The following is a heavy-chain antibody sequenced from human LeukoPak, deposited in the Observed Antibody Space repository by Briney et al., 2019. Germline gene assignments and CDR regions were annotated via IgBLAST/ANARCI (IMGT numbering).Heavy chain of an antibody. CDR3: ARGNYVTLDAFDI. CDR2: IIPILGIA. CDR1: GYTFTSYG. Sequence: SVKVSFKASGYTFTSYGISWVRQAPGQGLEWMGRIIPILGIANYAQKFQGRVTITADKSTSTAYMELSSLRSEDTAVYYCARGNYVTLDAFDIWGQGTMVTVSS. D-gene: IGHD3-10*02. J-gene: IGHJ3*02. V-gene: IGHV1-69*04.